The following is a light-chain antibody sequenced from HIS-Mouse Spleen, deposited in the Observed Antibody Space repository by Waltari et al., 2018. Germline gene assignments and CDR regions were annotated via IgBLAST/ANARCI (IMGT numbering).Light chain of an antibody. CDR1: SSDVGSYNL. Sequence: QSALTQPASVSGSPGQSITISCTGTSSDVGSYNLVSWYQQHPGKAPKLMIYEGSKRPSGVSTHFAGSKSGNTASLTISGLQAEDEADYYCCSYAGSSTYVFGTGTKVTVL. CDR3: CSYAGSSTYV. CDR2: EGS. V-gene: IGLV2-23*01. J-gene: IGLJ1*01.